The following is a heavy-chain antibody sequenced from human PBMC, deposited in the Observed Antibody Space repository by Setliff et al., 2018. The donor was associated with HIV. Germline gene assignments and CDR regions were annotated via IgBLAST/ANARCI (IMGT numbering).Heavy chain of an antibody. D-gene: IGHD3-10*01. CDR1: GVSISNYY. J-gene: IGHJ4*02. CDR2: IYTSGNT. Sequence: KTSETLSLTCTVSGVSISNYYWSWIRQPAGKGLEWIGRIYTSGNTNYNPSLKSRVTMSVDTSKKQFSLKLTSVTAADTAVYYCAGHFYYSGSGIWAGLDSWGQGTLVTVSS. V-gene: IGHV4-4*07. CDR3: AGHFYYSGSGIWAGLDS.